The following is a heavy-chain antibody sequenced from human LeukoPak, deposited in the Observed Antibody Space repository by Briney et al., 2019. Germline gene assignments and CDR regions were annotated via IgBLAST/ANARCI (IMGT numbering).Heavy chain of an antibody. CDR3: ARDGGYHDSSGYYHSYYFDY. CDR2: IWVVVSNQ. CDR1: GFVFSTYG. V-gene: IGHV3-33*01. Sequence: GGSLRLSCAASGFVFSTYGMHWVRQAPGKGLEWVAVIWVVVSNQYYEDSVGGRFTISRDNSKNTLYLQMNSLRAEDTAVYYCARDGGYHDSSGYYHSYYFDYWGQGTLVTVSS. J-gene: IGHJ4*02. D-gene: IGHD3-22*01.